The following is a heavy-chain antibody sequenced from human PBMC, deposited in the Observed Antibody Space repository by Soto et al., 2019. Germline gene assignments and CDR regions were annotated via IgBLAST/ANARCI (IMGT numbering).Heavy chain of an antibody. J-gene: IGHJ5*02. CDR1: GYTFTDYY. Sequence: QVQLVQSGAEVKKPGASGKVSCKASGYTFTDYYMHWVRQAPGQGLEWMGWMNPNSGGANYAQKFQGRVTMTRDTSISTAYMELSGLTSDDTAVYYCARMRGVAGWFDPWGQGTLVTVSS. V-gene: IGHV1-2*02. CDR2: MNPNSGGA. CDR3: ARMRGVAGWFDP. D-gene: IGHD6-19*01.